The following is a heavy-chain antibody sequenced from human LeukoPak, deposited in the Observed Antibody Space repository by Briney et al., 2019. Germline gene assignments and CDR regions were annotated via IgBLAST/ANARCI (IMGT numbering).Heavy chain of an antibody. CDR2: INSDGSST. CDR1: GFTFSSYW. CDR3: ARGPYYGGPGDYYYGMDV. V-gene: IGHV3-74*01. D-gene: IGHD4-23*01. Sequence: GGSLRLSCAASGFTFSSYWMHWVRQAPGKGLVWVSRINSDGSSTSYADSVKGRFTISRDNAKNTLYLQMNSLRADDTAVYYCARGPYYGGPGDYYYGMDVWGQGTTVTVSS. J-gene: IGHJ6*02.